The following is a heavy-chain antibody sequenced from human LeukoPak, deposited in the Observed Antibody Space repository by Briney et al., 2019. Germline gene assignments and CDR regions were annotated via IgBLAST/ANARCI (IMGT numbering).Heavy chain of an antibody. V-gene: IGHV4-59*01. J-gene: IGHJ4*02. CDR1: GGSISSYY. CDR3: ATTQVYDSSGYYPYYFDY. CDR2: IYYSGST. Sequence: SETLSLTCTVSGGSISSYYWSWIRQPPGKGLEWIGYIYYSGSTNYNPSLKSRVTISVDTSKNQFSLKLSSVTAADTAVYYCATTQVYDSSGYYPYYFDYWGQGTLVTVSS. D-gene: IGHD3-22*01.